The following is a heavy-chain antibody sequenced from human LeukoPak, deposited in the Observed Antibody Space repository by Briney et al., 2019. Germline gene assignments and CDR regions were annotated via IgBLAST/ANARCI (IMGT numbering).Heavy chain of an antibody. V-gene: IGHV4-38-2*02. J-gene: IGHJ4*02. CDR2: IYHTGSN. CDR3: ARGLWFGELGDS. Sequence: PSETLSLTCTVSGYSISSGYYWGWIRQPPGKGLEWIGSIYHTGSNYYNPSLKSRVIISVDTSKNQFSLKVTSVTAADTAVYYCARGLWFGELGDSWGQGTLVTVSS. D-gene: IGHD3-10*01. CDR1: GYSISSGYY.